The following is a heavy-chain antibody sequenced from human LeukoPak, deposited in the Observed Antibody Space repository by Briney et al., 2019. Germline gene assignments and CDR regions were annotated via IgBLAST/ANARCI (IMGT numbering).Heavy chain of an antibody. CDR3: ARARYCSSTSCPRCWFDP. CDR2: IYHSGST. D-gene: IGHD2-2*01. V-gene: IGHV4-4*02. J-gene: IGHJ5*02. CDR1: GGSISSSNW. Sequence: SETLSLTCAVSGGSISSSNWWSWVRQPPGKGLEWIGEIYHSGSTNYNPSLKSRVTISVDKSKNPFSLKLSSVTAADTAVYYCARARYCSSTSCPRCWFDPWGQGTLVTVSS.